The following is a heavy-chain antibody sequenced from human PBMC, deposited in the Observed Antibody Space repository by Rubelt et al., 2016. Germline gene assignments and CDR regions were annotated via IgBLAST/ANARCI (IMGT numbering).Heavy chain of an antibody. D-gene: IGHD6-6*01. CDR1: GYIFTSYS. CDR3: ARDSSNLAARLPNFDY. CDR2: INPSGGST. V-gene: IGHV1-46*01. J-gene: IGHJ4*02. Sequence: GYIFTSYSMHWVRTAPGQGLAWMGIINPSGGSTTYAQKFQDRVSMTRDTSTSTVYMELSSLRYEDTALYYCARDSSNLAARLPNFDYWGQGTLVSVSS.